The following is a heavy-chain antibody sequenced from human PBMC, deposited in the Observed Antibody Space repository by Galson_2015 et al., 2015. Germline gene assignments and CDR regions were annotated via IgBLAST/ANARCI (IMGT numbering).Heavy chain of an antibody. Sequence: SLRLSCAASGFTFSDYYMSWIRQAPGRGLEWVSYISSSGSTIYYADSVKGRFTISRDNAKNSLYLQMNSLRAEDTAVYYCARGGEDSSGYYYGGSNYYYMDVWGKGTTVTVSS. V-gene: IGHV3-11*01. CDR2: ISSSGSTI. D-gene: IGHD3-22*01. CDR3: ARGGEDSSGYYYGGSNYYYMDV. J-gene: IGHJ6*03. CDR1: GFTFSDYY.